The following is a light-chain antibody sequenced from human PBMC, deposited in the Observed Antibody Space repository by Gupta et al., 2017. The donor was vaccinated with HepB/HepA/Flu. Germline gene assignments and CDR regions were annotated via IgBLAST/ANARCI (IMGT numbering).Light chain of an antibody. V-gene: IGKV3-20*01. J-gene: IGKJ1*01. CDR2: GAS. CDR3: QQYGSSPGT. CDR1: QSVSSSY. Sequence: ELVLTQSPGTLSLSPGERATLSCRASQSVSSSYLAWYQQKPGQAPRLRIYGASSRATGIPDRFSGSGSGTDFTLTISRLEPEDFAVYYCQQYGSSPGTFGQGTKVEIK.